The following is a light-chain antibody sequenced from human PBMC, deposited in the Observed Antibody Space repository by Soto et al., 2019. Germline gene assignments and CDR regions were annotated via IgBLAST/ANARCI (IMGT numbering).Light chain of an antibody. J-gene: IGKJ2*01. V-gene: IGKV2-28*01. CDR1: QSLLHSNGYNY. CDR2: LGS. CDR3: MQALQTPNT. Sequence: DIVMTQSPLSLPVTPGEQASISCRSSQSLLHSNGYNYLDWYLQKPGQSPQLLIYLGSNRASGVPDRFSGSGSGTDFTLKISRVEAKDVGVYYCMQALQTPNTFGQGTKLEIK.